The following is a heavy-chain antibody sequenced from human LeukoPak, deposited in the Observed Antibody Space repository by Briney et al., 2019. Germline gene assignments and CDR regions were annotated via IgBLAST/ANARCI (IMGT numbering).Heavy chain of an antibody. J-gene: IGHJ4*02. CDR1: GYTFTSYA. D-gene: IGHD6-13*01. V-gene: IGHV1-69*13. Sequence: GASVKVSCKASGYTFTSYAISWVRQAPGQGLEWMGGIIPIFGTANYAQKFQGRVTITADESTSTAYMELSSLRSEDTAVYYCASDGIAAAGSPFDYWGQGTLVTVSS. CDR2: IIPIFGTA. CDR3: ASDGIAAAGSPFDY.